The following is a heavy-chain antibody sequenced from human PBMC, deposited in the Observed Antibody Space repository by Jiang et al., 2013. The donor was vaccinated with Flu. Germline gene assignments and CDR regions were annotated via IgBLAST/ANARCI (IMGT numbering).Heavy chain of an antibody. CDR2: INHSGST. CDR3: AEGSGIDY. V-gene: IGHV4-34*01. Sequence: LLKPSETLSLTCAVYGGSFSGYYWSWIRQPPGKGLEWIGEINHSGSTNYNPSLKSRVTISVDTSKNQFSLKLSSVTAADTAVYYCAEGSGIDYWGQGTLVTVSS. CDR1: GGSFSGYY. D-gene: IGHD2-15*01. J-gene: IGHJ4*02.